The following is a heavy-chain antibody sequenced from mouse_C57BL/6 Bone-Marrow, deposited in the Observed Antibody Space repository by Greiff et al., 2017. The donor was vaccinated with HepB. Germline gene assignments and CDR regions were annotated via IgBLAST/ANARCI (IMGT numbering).Heavy chain of an antibody. CDR3: AKGGYYGNPFDY. Sequence: QVQLKQPGAELVKPGASVKMSCKASGYTFTSYWITWVKQRPGQGLEWIGDIYPGSGSTNYNEKFKSKATLTVDTSSSTAYMQLSSLTSEDSAVYYCAKGGYYGNPFDYWGQGTTLTVSS. CDR2: IYPGSGST. J-gene: IGHJ2*01. D-gene: IGHD2-1*01. V-gene: IGHV1-55*01. CDR1: GYTFTSYW.